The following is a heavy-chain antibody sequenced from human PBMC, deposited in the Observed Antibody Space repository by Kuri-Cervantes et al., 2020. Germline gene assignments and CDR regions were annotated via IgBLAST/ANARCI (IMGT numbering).Heavy chain of an antibody. CDR2: IYTSGST. CDR1: GGSISSYY. V-gene: IGHV4-4*07. J-gene: IGHJ4*02. D-gene: IGHD4-23*01. CDR3: ARDGRDYGGNDY. Sequence: ESLKISCTVSGGSISSYYWSWIRQPAGKGLEWIGRIYTSGSTNYNPSLKSRVTMSVDTSKNQFSLKLSSVTAADTAVYYCARDGRDYGGNDYWGQGTLVTVSS.